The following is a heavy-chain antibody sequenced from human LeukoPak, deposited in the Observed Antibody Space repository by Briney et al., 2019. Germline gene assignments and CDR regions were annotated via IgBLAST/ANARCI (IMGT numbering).Heavy chain of an antibody. CDR2: INHSGST. CDR1: GGSFSGYY. J-gene: IGHJ6*02. CDR3: ARGERIAARPFYYYYYGMDV. D-gene: IGHD6-6*01. V-gene: IGHV4-34*01. Sequence: SETLSLTCAVYGGSFSGYYWSWIRQPPGKGLEWIGEINHSGSTNYNPSLKSRVTISVGTSKNQFSLKLSSVTAADTAVYYCARGERIAARPFYYYYYGMDVWGQGTTVTVSS.